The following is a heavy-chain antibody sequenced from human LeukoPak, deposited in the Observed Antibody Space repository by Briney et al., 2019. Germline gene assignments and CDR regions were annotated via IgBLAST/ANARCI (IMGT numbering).Heavy chain of an antibody. CDR3: ARVRSGSSAGNYGMDV. J-gene: IGHJ6*02. CDR2: INSDGSST. D-gene: IGHD1-26*01. V-gene: IGHV3-74*01. CDR1: GFTFRSYW. Sequence: GVSLRLSRAASGFTFRSYWMHWVRQAPGKGLMWVSRINSDGSSTNYADSVKGRFTISRDNAKNTLYLQMNSLRVEDTAVYYCARVRSGSSAGNYGMDVWGQGTTVTVSS.